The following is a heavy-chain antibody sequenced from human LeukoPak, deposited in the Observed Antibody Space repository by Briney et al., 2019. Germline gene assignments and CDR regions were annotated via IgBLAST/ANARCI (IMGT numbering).Heavy chain of an antibody. J-gene: IGHJ4*02. CDR3: ARDSRDGYNSGY. CDR1: GFTFSSYA. V-gene: IGHV3-23*01. D-gene: IGHD5-24*01. CDR2: ISGSGGST. Sequence: GGSLRLSCAASGFTFSSYAMSWVRQAPGKGLEWVSAISGSGGSTYYADSVKGRFTISRDNSKNTLYLQMNSLRAEDTAVYYCARDSRDGYNSGYWGQGTLVTVSS.